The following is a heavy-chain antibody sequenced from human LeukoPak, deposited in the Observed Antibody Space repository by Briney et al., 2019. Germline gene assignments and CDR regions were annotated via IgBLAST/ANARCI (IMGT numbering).Heavy chain of an antibody. V-gene: IGHV3-23*01. J-gene: IGHJ6*03. Sequence: GGSLRLSCAASGFTFSSYAMTWVRQAPGKGLEWVSGISGSFIGTFYADSVKGRFTISRDNSKNTLYLQMNSLRAEDTAVYYCARGPRTGTISYYYYMDVWGKGTTVTVSS. CDR2: ISGSFIGT. CDR1: GFTFSSYA. CDR3: ARGPRTGTISYYYYMDV. D-gene: IGHD1-7*01.